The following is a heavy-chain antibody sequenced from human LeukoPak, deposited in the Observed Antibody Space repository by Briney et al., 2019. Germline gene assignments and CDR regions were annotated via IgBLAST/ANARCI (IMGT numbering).Heavy chain of an antibody. J-gene: IGHJ4*02. Sequence: PGGSLRLSCAASGFTFSDYYMSWLRQAPGKGLEWGSYISSSGSTIYYADSVKGRFTISRDNAKNSLYLQMNSLRAEDTAVYYCASYAYRVTTIDYWGQGTLVTVSS. CDR1: GFTFSDYY. CDR3: ASYAYRVTTIDY. CDR2: ISSSGSTI. D-gene: IGHD4-17*01. V-gene: IGHV3-11*01.